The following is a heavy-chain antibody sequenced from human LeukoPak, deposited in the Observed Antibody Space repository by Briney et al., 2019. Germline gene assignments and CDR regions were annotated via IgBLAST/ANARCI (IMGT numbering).Heavy chain of an antibody. CDR1: GFTVSSNY. CDR3: PSDYSASGSYWGPNYGMDV. J-gene: IGHJ6*02. CDR2: IYTGGTT. Sequence: GGSLRLSCAASGFTVSSNYMSWVRQAPGKGLEWVSLIYTGGTTYYADPVKGQFPLHSHNSKNHLYLQMNSLRAEDTAVYYCPSDYSASGSYWGPNYGMDVWGQGTTVTVSS. D-gene: IGHD3-10*01. V-gene: IGHV3-53*01.